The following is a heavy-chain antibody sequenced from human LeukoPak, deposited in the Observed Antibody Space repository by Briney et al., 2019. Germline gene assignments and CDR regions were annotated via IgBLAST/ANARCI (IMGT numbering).Heavy chain of an antibody. CDR2: IYYSGST. D-gene: IGHD6-19*01. J-gene: IGHJ4*02. Sequence: PSETLSLTCTVSGGSISSYYWSWIRQPPGRGLEWIGYIYYSGSTNYNPSLKSRVTISVDTSKNQFSLKLSSVTAADTAVYYCARHGGGGGAVAGPYFDYWGQGTLVTVSS. CDR3: ARHGGGGGAVAGPYFDY. V-gene: IGHV4-59*08. CDR1: GGSISSYY.